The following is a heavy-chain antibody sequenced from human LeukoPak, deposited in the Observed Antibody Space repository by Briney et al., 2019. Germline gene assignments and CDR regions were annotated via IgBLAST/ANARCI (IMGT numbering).Heavy chain of an antibody. CDR2: IKQDRSEK. D-gene: IGHD3-10*01. J-gene: IGHJ4*02. Sequence: GGSLRLSCAASGFTFTNYWMSWVRQAPGKGLELVANIKQDRSEKYYVDSVKGRFTISRDNAKNSLYLQMNSLRAEDTAVYYCARGVDTMVRGVIIRALDYWGQGTLVTVSS. CDR3: ARGVDTMVRGVIIRALDY. V-gene: IGHV3-7*01. CDR1: GFTFTNYW.